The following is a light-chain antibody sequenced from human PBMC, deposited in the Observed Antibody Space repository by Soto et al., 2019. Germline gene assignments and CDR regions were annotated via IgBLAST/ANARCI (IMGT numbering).Light chain of an antibody. J-gene: IGLJ3*02. V-gene: IGLV1-40*01. CDR3: QAYDYSLTAFV. CDR1: NSNLGAGYD. CDR2: GNR. Sequence: QSVLTQPPSVSGAPGQRVAISCTGNNSNLGAGYDVHWYQQLPGAAPKLVIFGNRNRPSGVPERFSGSKSGTSASLAIIGLQAEDEADYYCQAYDYSLTAFVFGGGTKLTVL.